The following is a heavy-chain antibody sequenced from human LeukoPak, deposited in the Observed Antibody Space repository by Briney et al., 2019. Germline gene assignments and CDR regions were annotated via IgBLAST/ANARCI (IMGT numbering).Heavy chain of an antibody. V-gene: IGHV1-3*01. CDR1: GYTFTSYA. J-gene: IGHJ5*02. CDR3: ARAPPDLGGGSFRYNWFDP. D-gene: IGHD1-26*01. Sequence: ASVKVSCKASGYTFTSYAMHWVRQAPGQRLEWMGWINAGNGNTKYSQKFQGRVTITRNTSASTAYMELSSLRSEDTAVYYCARAPPDLGGGSFRYNWFDPWGQGTLVTVSS. CDR2: INAGNGNT.